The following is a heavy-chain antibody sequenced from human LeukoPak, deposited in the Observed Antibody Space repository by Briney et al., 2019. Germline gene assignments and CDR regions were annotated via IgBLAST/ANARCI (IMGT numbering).Heavy chain of an antibody. V-gene: IGHV3-64*01. CDR1: GFILSSYP. D-gene: IGHD1-14*01. Sequence: GGSQRLSCVASGFILSSYPMHWVRQAPGKGLESVSAISGDGGQTYYANSVKGRFTISRDNSKNTLYLQMGSLRDEDTAMYYCAREEPAGSTDSWGQGTLVTVSS. CDR2: ISGDGGQT. CDR3: AREEPAGSTDS. J-gene: IGHJ4*02.